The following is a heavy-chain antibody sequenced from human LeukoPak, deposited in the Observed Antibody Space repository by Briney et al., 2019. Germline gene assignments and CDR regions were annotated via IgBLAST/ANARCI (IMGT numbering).Heavy chain of an antibody. Sequence: SETPSLTCAVYGGSFSGYYWSWIRQPPGKGLEWIGEINHSGSTNYSPSLKSRVTISVDMSKNQFFLKLSSVTAADTAVYYCARDDAALYNYYYGMDVWGQGTTVTVSS. CDR1: GGSFSGYY. J-gene: IGHJ6*02. CDR3: ARDDAALYNYYYGMDV. D-gene: IGHD2-2*02. V-gene: IGHV4-34*01. CDR2: INHSGST.